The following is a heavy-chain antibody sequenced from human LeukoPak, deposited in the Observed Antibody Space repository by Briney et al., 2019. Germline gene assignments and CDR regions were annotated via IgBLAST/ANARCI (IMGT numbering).Heavy chain of an antibody. D-gene: IGHD6-13*01. Sequence: GESLKVSCKASGYTFTSYYMHWVRQAPGQGLEWMGIINPSGGSTSYAQKFQGRVTMTRDTSTSTVYMELSSLRSEDTAVYYCARVGIAAAAGPNYGMDVWGQGTTVTVSS. CDR2: INPSGGST. CDR3: ARVGIAAAAGPNYGMDV. CDR1: GYTFTSYY. V-gene: IGHV1-46*01. J-gene: IGHJ6*02.